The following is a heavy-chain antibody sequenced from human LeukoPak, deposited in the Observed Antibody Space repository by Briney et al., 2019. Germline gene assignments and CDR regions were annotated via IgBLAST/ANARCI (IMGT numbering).Heavy chain of an antibody. Sequence: GGSLRLSCAASGFTFSSNHMSWVRQASGKGLEWVSVIYSGGSTDYSDSVKGRFTISRDNLKNTLYLQMNSLRAEDTAVYYCARGPAGYNWGQGTLVTLSS. CDR1: GFTFSSNH. CDR2: IYSGGST. V-gene: IGHV3-53*01. D-gene: IGHD1-1*01. CDR3: ARGPAGYN. J-gene: IGHJ4*02.